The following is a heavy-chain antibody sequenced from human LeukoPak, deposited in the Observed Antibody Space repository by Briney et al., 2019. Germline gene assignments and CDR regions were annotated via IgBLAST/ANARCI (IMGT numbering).Heavy chain of an antibody. Sequence: GGSLRLSCAASGFTFSNYNMNWVRQAPGKGLEWVSSIRSSTTYVYYADSVKGRFTISRDNSKNTLYLQMNSLRAEDTAVYYCAKDLPITIFGVAVPGPFDYWGQGTLVTVSS. CDR1: GFTFSNYN. V-gene: IGHV3-21*04. J-gene: IGHJ4*02. CDR3: AKDLPITIFGVAVPGPFDY. CDR2: IRSSTTYV. D-gene: IGHD3-3*01.